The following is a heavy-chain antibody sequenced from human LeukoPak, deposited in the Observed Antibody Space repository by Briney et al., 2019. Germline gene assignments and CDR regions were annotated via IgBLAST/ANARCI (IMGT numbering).Heavy chain of an antibody. Sequence: GGSLRLSCVASGFTCSDYSMNWVRQAPGKGLEWVSYISSSGSTICYADSVKGRFTISRDNAKNSLFLQMDSLRGEDTAVYYCARCTTGKTFGSLREIKKSREIDFWGQGTLVTVSS. V-gene: IGHV3-48*04. J-gene: IGHJ4*02. CDR2: ISSSGSTI. D-gene: IGHD1-1*01. CDR3: ARCTTGKTFGSLREIKKSREIDF. CDR1: GFTCSDYS.